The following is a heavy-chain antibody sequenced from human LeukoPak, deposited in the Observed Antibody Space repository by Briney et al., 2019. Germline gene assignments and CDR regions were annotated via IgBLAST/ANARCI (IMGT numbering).Heavy chain of an antibody. D-gene: IGHD3-22*01. J-gene: IGHJ5*02. CDR1: GGSISSYY. CDR2: IYYSGST. CDR3: ARDPHSSGYYYGGWFDP. Sequence: SETLSLTCTVAGGSISSYYWSWIRQPPGRGLEWVGYIYYSGSTNYNPSLKSRVTISVDTSKNQFSLKLRSVTAADTAVYYCARDPHSSGYYYGGWFDPWGQGTLVTVSS. V-gene: IGHV4-59*01.